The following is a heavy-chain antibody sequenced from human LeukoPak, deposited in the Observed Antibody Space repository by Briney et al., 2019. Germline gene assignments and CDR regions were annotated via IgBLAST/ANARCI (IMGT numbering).Heavy chain of an antibody. CDR3: ARHGTVTALEWFDP. Sequence: PSETLSLTCTVSGGSISSYYWSWIRQPPGKGLEWIGYIYYSGSTNYNPSLKSRVTISVDTSKNQFSLKLSSVTAADTAVYYCARHGTVTALEWFDPWGQGTLVTVSS. CDR2: IYYSGST. CDR1: GGSISSYY. D-gene: IGHD4-11*01. J-gene: IGHJ5*02. V-gene: IGHV4-59*01.